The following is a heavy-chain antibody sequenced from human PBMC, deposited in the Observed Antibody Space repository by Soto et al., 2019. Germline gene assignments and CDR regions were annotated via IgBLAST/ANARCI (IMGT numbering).Heavy chain of an antibody. J-gene: IGHJ6*02. CDR3: AKDKGGQLELYSYYGMDV. CDR1: GFTFSSYG. V-gene: IGHV3-30*18. D-gene: IGHD6-6*01. Sequence: GGSLRLSCAASGFTFSSYGMHWVRQAPGKGLEWVAVISYDGSNKYYADSVKGRFTISRDNSKNTLYLQMNSLRAEDTAVYYCAKDKGGQLELYSYYGMDVWGQGXMVTVYS. CDR2: ISYDGSNK.